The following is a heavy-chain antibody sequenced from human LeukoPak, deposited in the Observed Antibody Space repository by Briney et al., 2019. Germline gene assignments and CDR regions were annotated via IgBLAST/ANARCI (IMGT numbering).Heavy chain of an antibody. Sequence: GGSLRLSCAASGFTVSNNHMNWVRQAPGKGLECVSVLNNDGSTYYADSVKGRFTTSRDSSKNTVYLQMNSLRAEDTAVYYCARCPSPDFDWLLGEFDYWGQGTLVTVSS. CDR1: GFTVSNNH. J-gene: IGHJ4*02. CDR3: ARCPSPDFDWLLGEFDY. V-gene: IGHV3-66*01. CDR2: LNNDGST. D-gene: IGHD3-9*01.